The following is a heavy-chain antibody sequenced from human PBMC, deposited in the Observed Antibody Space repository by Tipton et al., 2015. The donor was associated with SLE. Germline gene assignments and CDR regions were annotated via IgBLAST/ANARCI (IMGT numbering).Heavy chain of an antibody. Sequence: GSLRLSCAGSGFTFSRYEINWVRQAPGKGLEWVSHISHSGRSIYYADSVKGRFSISRDNSKNTVYLQMSTLRPDDTALYYCAKGFDDSGFFLDFWGQGTLVTVSS. CDR2: ISHSGRSI. D-gene: IGHD3-22*01. CDR1: GFTFSRYE. J-gene: IGHJ4*02. CDR3: AKGFDDSGFFLDF. V-gene: IGHV3-48*03.